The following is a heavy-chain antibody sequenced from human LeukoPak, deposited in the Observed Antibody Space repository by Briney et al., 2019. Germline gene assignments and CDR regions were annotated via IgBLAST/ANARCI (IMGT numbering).Heavy chain of an antibody. Sequence: ASVKVSCKASGYTFTSYGISWVRQAPGQGLEWMGWISAYNGNTNYAQKLQGRVTMTTDTSTSTAYMELRSLRSDDTAVYYCARSDLNIVVVTAIPDYWGQGTLVTVSS. V-gene: IGHV1-18*01. D-gene: IGHD2-21*02. CDR3: ARSDLNIVVVTAIPDY. J-gene: IGHJ4*02. CDR1: GYTFTSYG. CDR2: ISAYNGNT.